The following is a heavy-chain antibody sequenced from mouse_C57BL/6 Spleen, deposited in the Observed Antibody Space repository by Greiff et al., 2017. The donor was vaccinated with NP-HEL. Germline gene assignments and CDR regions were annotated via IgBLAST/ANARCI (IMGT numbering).Heavy chain of an antibody. D-gene: IGHD2-12*01. CDR2: ISYDGSN. Sequence: EVKVEESGPGLVKPSQSLSLTCSVTGYSITSGYYWNWIRQFPGNKLEWMGYISYDGSNNYNPSLKNRISITRDTSKNQFFLKLNSVTTEDTATFYCARLRREAWFAYWGQGTLVTVSA. CDR1: GYSITSGYY. V-gene: IGHV3-6*01. J-gene: IGHJ3*01. CDR3: ARLRREAWFAY.